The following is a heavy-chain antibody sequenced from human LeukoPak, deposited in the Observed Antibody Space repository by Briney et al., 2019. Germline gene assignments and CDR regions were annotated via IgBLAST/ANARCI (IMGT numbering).Heavy chain of an antibody. Sequence: SETLSLTCTVSGGSISSYYWSWIRQPPGKGLEWIGYIYYSGSTNYNPSLKSRVTISVDTSKNQFSLKLSSVTAADTAVYYCARVLEGSSGQHWYFDLWGRGTLVTVSS. CDR2: IYYSGST. J-gene: IGHJ2*01. CDR3: ARVLEGSSGQHWYFDL. V-gene: IGHV4-59*12. D-gene: IGHD6-19*01. CDR1: GGSISSYY.